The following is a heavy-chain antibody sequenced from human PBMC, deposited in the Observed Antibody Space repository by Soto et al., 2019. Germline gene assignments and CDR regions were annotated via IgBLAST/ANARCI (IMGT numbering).Heavy chain of an antibody. J-gene: IGHJ6*02. D-gene: IGHD1-26*01. V-gene: IGHV3-9*01. CDR1: GFTFDDYA. CDR2: ISWNSGSI. CDR3: AKVRGRGYYYYGMDV. Sequence: GGSLRLSCAASGFTFDDYAMHWVRQAPGKGLEWVSGISWNSGSIGYADSVRGRFTISRDNAKNSLYLQMNSLRAEDTALYYCAKVRGRGYYYYGMDVWGQGTTVTVS.